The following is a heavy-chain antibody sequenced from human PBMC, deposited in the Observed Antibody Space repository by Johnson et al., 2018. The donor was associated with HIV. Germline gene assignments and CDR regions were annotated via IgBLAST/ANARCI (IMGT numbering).Heavy chain of an antibody. CDR2: ISHDGGNN. Sequence: QLPPVESRGGLFQPGGSLRLSCSASGFTSSSYDMHWVRQAPGKGLEWVSFISHDGGNNHYADSVKGRFTISRDNALNSLYLQMNSLRVEDTALYYCARGRDSSGWYRNVFDIWGQGTMVTVSS. CDR1: GFTSSSYD. CDR3: ARGRDSSGWYRNVFDI. V-gene: IGHV3-30*03. D-gene: IGHD6-19*01. J-gene: IGHJ3*02.